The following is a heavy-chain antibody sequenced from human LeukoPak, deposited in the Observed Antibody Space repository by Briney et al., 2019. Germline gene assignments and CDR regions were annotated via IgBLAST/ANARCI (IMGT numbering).Heavy chain of an antibody. Sequence: SVKLSCKASGYASTNYGITCARQTPGQGLERMGWISVYSGNTNYAQKFQGRVTMNTITSTSTAYMDLMSLRSDDTAVYYCARADCSDGSCYPTYWGQGTLVTVSS. CDR1: GYASTNYG. CDR3: ARADCSDGSCYPTY. V-gene: IGHV1-18*01. J-gene: IGHJ4*02. CDR2: ISVYSGNT. D-gene: IGHD2-15*01.